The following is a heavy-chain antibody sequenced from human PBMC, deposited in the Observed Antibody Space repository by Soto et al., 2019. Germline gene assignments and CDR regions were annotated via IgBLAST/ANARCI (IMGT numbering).Heavy chain of an antibody. CDR3: ATNGYNYPNWFDP. D-gene: IGHD3-22*01. CDR1: GGSISSYY. CDR2: INYSGST. Sequence: SETLSLTCTVSGGSISSYYWSWIRQPPGKGLEWIGYINYSGSTNYNPSLKSRVTISLDTSKNQFSLKLTSVTAADTAIYYCATNGYNYPNWFDPWGQGTLVTVSS. V-gene: IGHV4-59*01. J-gene: IGHJ5*02.